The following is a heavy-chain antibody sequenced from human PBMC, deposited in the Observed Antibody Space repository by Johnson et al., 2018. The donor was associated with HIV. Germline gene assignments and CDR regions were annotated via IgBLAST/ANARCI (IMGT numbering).Heavy chain of an antibody. V-gene: IGHV3-30*02. Sequence: QVQLVESGGGVVQPGGSLRLSCVASGFTFSRFGMHWVRQAPGKGLEWVAFIRYDGSDKYYADSVKGRFTISRDNAKNSLYLQMNSLRAEDTAVYYCARARWYLGGGSCCAFDIWGQGTMVTVSS. CDR2: IRYDGSDK. J-gene: IGHJ3*02. D-gene: IGHD2-15*01. CDR3: ARARWYLGGGSCCAFDI. CDR1: GFTFSRFG.